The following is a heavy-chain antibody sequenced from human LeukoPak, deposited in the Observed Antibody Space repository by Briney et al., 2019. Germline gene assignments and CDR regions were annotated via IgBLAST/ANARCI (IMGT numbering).Heavy chain of an antibody. CDR3: ARDLERYPISGNDRYYYYYCMDV. V-gene: IGHV1-18*01. CDR1: GYTFTSYG. D-gene: IGHD1-1*01. Sequence: GASVKVSCKASGYTFTSYGISWVRQAPGQGLEWMGWISAYNGNTNYVQKLQGRVTMTTDTSTSTAYMELRSLRSDDTAVYFCARDLERYPISGNDRYYYYYCMDVWGKGTTVTVSS. J-gene: IGHJ6*03. CDR2: ISAYNGNT.